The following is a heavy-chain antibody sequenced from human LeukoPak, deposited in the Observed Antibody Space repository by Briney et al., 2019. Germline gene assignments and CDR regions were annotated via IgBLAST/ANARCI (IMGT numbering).Heavy chain of an antibody. J-gene: IGHJ6*03. V-gene: IGHV4-39*07. Sequence: SETLSLTCTVSGGSISSSSYYWGWIRQPPGKGLEWIGSIYYSGSTYYNPSLKSRVTISVDTSKNQFSLKLSSVTAADTAVYYCARDSDIAARPPYYMDVWGKGTTVTVSS. CDR2: IYYSGST. CDR3: ARDSDIAARPPYYMDV. CDR1: GGSISSSSYY. D-gene: IGHD6-6*01.